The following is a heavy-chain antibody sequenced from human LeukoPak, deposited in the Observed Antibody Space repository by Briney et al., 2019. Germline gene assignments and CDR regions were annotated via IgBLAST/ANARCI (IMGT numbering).Heavy chain of an antibody. D-gene: IGHD6-13*01. Sequence: PSQTLSLTCAVSGVSISSGDYSWSWIRQPPGKGLEWIGYIYDSGSTYYNPSLRSRVTISVDRSKSHFSLKMNSVTAAHTAVYYCARGYSSSCPTDWGQGTLVTVSS. CDR1: GVSISSGDYS. J-gene: IGHJ4*02. CDR3: ARGYSSSCPTD. V-gene: IGHV4-30-2*01. CDR2: IYDSGST.